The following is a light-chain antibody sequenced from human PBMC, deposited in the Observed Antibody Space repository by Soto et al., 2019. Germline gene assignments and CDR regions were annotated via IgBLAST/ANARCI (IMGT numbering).Light chain of an antibody. Sequence: EIVMTQSPATLSVSPGERATLSCRASQSVSSNLAWYQQKPGQAPRLLIYGASTRATGIPARFSGSGSGTEFTLTTSNLQSDDFAVYYYQHYNNWPRTFGQGTKVEIK. CDR1: QSVSSN. CDR3: QHYNNWPRT. CDR2: GAS. J-gene: IGKJ1*01. V-gene: IGKV3-15*01.